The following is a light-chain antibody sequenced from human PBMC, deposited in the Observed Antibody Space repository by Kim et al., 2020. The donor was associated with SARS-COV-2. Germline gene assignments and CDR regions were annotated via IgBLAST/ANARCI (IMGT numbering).Light chain of an antibody. J-gene: IGLJ3*02. CDR1: INNVVDQG. Sequence: PTATLPGTGNINNVVDQGAAWLQPHRGHPPKLLSYRNDNRPSSISERFSASRSGNTASLTITGLQPEDEADYYCSAWDSSLSAWVFGGGTQLTVL. CDR2: RND. CDR3: SAWDSSLSAWV. V-gene: IGLV10-54*04.